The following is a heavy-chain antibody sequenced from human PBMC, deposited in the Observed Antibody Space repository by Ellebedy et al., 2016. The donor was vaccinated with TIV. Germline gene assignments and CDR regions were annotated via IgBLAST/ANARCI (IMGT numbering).Heavy chain of an antibody. D-gene: IGHD6-13*01. Sequence: AASVTVSCKASGYTFSSYYMHWVRPAPGQGLEWMGSIHSSGGSTSYAQQFLGRVTMTRDTSTSTIYMELSSLRSEDTAIYYCARDFQQLTEDYWGQGTQVTVSS. V-gene: IGHV1-46*01. CDR1: GYTFSSYY. CDR2: IHSSGGST. CDR3: ARDFQQLTEDY. J-gene: IGHJ4*02.